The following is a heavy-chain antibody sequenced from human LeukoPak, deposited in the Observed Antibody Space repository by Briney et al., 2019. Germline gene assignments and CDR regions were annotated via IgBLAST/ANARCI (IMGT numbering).Heavy chain of an antibody. V-gene: IGHV4-4*07. CDR1: GGSISTDY. CDR2: IYSSGST. J-gene: IGHJ4*02. Sequence: PSETLSLTCTVSGGSISTDYWSWIRQPAGKGLEWIGRIYSSGSTNYNPTLKSRVTMSVDTSKSQFSLKLSSVTAADTAVYYCARGMITSGGLHYWGQGTPVTVSS. D-gene: IGHD3-22*01. CDR3: ARGMITSGGLHY.